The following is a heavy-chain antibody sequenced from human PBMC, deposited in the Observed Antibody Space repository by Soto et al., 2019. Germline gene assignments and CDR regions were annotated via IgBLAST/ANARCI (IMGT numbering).Heavy chain of an antibody. CDR3: ARRVDCSGGSCYPNWFDP. CDR1: GGSISSYY. CDR2: IYYSGST. Sequence: SETLSLTYTVSGGSISSYYCSWIRQPPGKGLEWIGYIYYSGSTNYNPSLKSRVTISVDTSKNQFSLKLSSVTAADTAVYYCARRVDCSGGSCYPNWFDPWGQGTLVTVSS. D-gene: IGHD2-15*01. V-gene: IGHV4-59*01. J-gene: IGHJ5*02.